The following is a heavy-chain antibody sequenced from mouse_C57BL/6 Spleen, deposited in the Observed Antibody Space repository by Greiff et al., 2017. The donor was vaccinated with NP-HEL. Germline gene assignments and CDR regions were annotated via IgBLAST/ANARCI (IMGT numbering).Heavy chain of an antibody. Sequence: QVQLKESGAELVKPGASVKISCKASGYAFSSYWMNWVKQRPGKGLEWIGQIYPGDGDTNYNAKFKGKATLTADKSSSTAYMQLSILTSEDSAVYFCARYDYDVYYFDYWGQGTTLTVSS. CDR2: IYPGDGDT. D-gene: IGHD2-4*01. V-gene: IGHV1-80*01. CDR1: GYAFSSYW. CDR3: ARYDYDVYYFDY. J-gene: IGHJ2*01.